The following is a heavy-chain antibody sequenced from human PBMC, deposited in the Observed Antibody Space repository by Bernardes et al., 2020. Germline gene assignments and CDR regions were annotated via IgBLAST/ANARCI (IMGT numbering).Heavy chain of an antibody. CDR3: ARGRVVVIAIRHNEYFQH. V-gene: IGHV4-34*01. J-gene: IGHJ1*01. D-gene: IGHD2-21*01. CDR1: GGSFSGYY. Sequence: SETLSLTCAVYGGSFSGYYWSWIRQPPGKGLEWIGEINHVGSTNYNPSLKSRVTISVDTSKNQFSLKLSSVTAADPAVYYCARGRVVVIAIRHNEYFQHWGQGTLVTVSS. CDR2: INHVGST.